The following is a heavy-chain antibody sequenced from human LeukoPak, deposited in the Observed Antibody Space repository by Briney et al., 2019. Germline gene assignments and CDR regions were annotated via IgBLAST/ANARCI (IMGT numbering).Heavy chain of an antibody. V-gene: IGHV4-30-4*01. Sequence: PSETLSLTCTVSGGSISSGDYYWSWIRQPPGKGLEWIGYIYYSGSTYYNPSLKSRVTISVDTSKNQFSLKLSSVTAADTAVYYCARGDYGDYGVNWFDPWGQGTLVTVSS. CDR3: ARGDYGDYGVNWFDP. J-gene: IGHJ5*02. CDR1: GGSISSGDYY. D-gene: IGHD4-17*01. CDR2: IYYSGST.